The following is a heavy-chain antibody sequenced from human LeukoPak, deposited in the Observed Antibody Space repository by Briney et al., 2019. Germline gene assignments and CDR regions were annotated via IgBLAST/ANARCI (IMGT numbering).Heavy chain of an antibody. Sequence: ASMKVSCKASGYTFTSYGISWVRQAPGQGLEWMGWIIAYNGNTNYAQKLQGRVTMTTDTSTSTAYMELRSLRSDDAAVYYCARGPQGYCSGTSCRYWARGDYYYGMDVWGQGTTVTVSS. D-gene: IGHD2-2*01. CDR3: ARGPQGYCSGTSCRYWARGDYYYGMDV. CDR1: GYTFTSYG. V-gene: IGHV1-18*01. J-gene: IGHJ6*02. CDR2: IIAYNGNT.